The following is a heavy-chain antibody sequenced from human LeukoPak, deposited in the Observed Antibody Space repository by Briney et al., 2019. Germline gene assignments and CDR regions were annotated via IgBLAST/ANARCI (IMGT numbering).Heavy chain of an antibody. CDR1: GYTFTNYG. Sequence: GASVKVSCKASGYTFTNYGISWVRQAPGQGLERMGRISGYNGKTNYAQKLQGRVTMTTDTSTSTAYMELRSLRSDDTAVYYCARDTGIAVAGTGDFDYWGQGTLVTVSS. D-gene: IGHD6-13*01. CDR3: ARDTGIAVAGTGDFDY. J-gene: IGHJ4*02. CDR2: ISGYNGKT. V-gene: IGHV1-18*01.